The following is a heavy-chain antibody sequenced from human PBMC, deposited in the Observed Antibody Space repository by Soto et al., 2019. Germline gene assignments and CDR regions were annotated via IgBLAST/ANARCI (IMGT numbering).Heavy chain of an antibody. V-gene: IGHV1-2*04. J-gene: IGHJ4*02. CDR2: INPNSGGT. CDR1: GYTFTGYY. CDR3: ARGDFWSGPHTFDY. Sequence: ASVKVSCKASGYTFTGYYMHWVRQVPGQGLEWMGWINPNSGGTNYAQKFQGWVTMTRDTSISTAYMELSRLRSDDTAVYYCARGDFWSGPHTFDYWGQGTLVTVSS. D-gene: IGHD3-3*01.